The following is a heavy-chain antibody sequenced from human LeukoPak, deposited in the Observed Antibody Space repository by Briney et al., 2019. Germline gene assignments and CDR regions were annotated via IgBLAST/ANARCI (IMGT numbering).Heavy chain of an antibody. V-gene: IGHV4-39*07. CDR1: GGSISSSSYY. CDR2: IYYSGST. D-gene: IGHD5-12*01. CDR3: ASWLLYYFDY. J-gene: IGHJ4*02. Sequence: SETLSLTCTVSGGSISSSSYYWGWIRQPPGKGLEWIGSIYYSGSTYYNPSLKSRVTISVDTSKNQFSLKLSSVTAADTAVYYCASWLLYYFDYWGQGTLVTVSS.